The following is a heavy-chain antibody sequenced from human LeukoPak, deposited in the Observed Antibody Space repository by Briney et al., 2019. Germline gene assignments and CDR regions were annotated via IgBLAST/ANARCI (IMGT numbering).Heavy chain of an antibody. D-gene: IGHD3/OR15-3a*01. J-gene: IGHJ4*02. CDR2: ISSSSSTI. Sequence: GGSLRLSCAASGFTFSSYSMNWVRQAPGKGLEWVSYISSSSSTIYYADSVKGRFTISRDNAKNSLYLQMNSLRAEDTAVYYCARQTGSGLFILPGGQGTLVTVSS. CDR1: GFTFSSYS. CDR3: ARQTGSGLFILP. V-gene: IGHV3-48*01.